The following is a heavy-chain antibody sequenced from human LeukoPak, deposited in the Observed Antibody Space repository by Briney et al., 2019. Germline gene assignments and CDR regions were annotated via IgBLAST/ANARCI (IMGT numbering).Heavy chain of an antibody. V-gene: IGHV3-23*01. CDR3: ASYYYDNSGSPP. J-gene: IGHJ4*02. CDR1: GFTFSNYA. CDR2: ISGSGDST. Sequence: GGSLRLSCAASGFTFSNYAMSWVRQAPGKGLEWVSDISGSGDSTNYADSVKGRFAISRDNSKNTLYLQMNSLRAEDTAIYYCASYYYDNSGSPPWGQGTLVTVSS. D-gene: IGHD3-22*01.